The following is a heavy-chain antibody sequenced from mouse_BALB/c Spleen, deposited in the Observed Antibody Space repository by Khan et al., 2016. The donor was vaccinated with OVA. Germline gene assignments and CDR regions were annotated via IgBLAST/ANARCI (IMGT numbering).Heavy chain of an antibody. Sequence: VQLQESGPGLVAPSQSLSITCTISGFSLTSYGIHWVRQPPGKGLEWLVVIWSDGSTTYNSTLKSRLSITKDNSKSQVFLKMNSLQTDDTAMYYCARQPSYHYYAMDYWGQGTSVTVSS. CDR1: GFSLTSYG. CDR3: ARQPSYHYYAMDY. J-gene: IGHJ4*01. CDR2: IWSDGST. V-gene: IGHV2-6-1*01. D-gene: IGHD2-14*01.